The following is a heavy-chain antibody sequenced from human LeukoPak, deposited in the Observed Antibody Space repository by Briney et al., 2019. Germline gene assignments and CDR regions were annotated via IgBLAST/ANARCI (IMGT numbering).Heavy chain of an antibody. J-gene: IGHJ3*02. CDR3: ARNVPSPSHHFDI. D-gene: IGHD1-1*01. CDR1: GGSISSGGYY. Sequence: SQTLSLTCTVSGGSISSGGYYWSWLRQHPGKGLEWLGYIYYSGSTYYNPSLKSRVTISVDTSKNQFSLNLSSVTAADTAVYYCARNVPSPSHHFDIWGQGTMVTVSS. CDR2: IYYSGST. V-gene: IGHV4-31*03.